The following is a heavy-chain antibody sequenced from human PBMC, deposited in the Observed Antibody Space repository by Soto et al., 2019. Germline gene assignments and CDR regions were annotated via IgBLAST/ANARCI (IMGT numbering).Heavy chain of an antibody. CDR2: INSDGSST. V-gene: IGHV3-74*01. J-gene: IGHJ6*02. Sequence: PGGSLRLSCAASGFTFSSYWMHWVRQAPGKGLVWVSRINSDGSSTSYADSVKGRFTISRDNAKNTLYLQMNSLRAEDTAVYYCARDLLLHTVRAYYYYGMDVWGQGTTVTVSS. D-gene: IGHD2-21*02. CDR3: ARDLLLHTVRAYYYYGMDV. CDR1: GFTFSSYW.